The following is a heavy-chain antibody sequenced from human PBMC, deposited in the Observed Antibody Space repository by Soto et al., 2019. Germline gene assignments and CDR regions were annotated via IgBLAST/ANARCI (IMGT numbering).Heavy chain of an antibody. J-gene: IGHJ3*02. CDR3: TQRISYSSSSAFDI. CDR1: GFTFSGSA. CDR2: IRSKANSYAT. V-gene: IGHV3-73*01. D-gene: IGHD6-6*01. Sequence: GGSLRLSCAASGFTFSGSAMHWVRQASGKGLEWVGRIRSKANSYATAYAASVKGRFTISRDDSKNTAYLQMNSLKTEDTAVYYCTQRISYSSSSAFDIWGQGTMVTVSS.